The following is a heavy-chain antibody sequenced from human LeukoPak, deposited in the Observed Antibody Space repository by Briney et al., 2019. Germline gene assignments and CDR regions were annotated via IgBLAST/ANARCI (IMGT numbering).Heavy chain of an antibody. D-gene: IGHD1-26*01. CDR3: ATGKGLSVGGTIYFDF. J-gene: IGHJ4*02. CDR1: GGSLSASY. Sequence: SETLSLTCAVYGGSLSASYSTWIRQPPGKGLEWIGEISHRGATNYNPSLKSRVTMSVDTSKNQSSLKVTSVTAADTAVYYCATGKGLSVGGTIYFDFWGLGALVTVSP. CDR2: ISHRGAT. V-gene: IGHV4-34*01.